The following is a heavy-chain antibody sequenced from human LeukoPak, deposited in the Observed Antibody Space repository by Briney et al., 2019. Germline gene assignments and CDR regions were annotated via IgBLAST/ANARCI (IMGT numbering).Heavy chain of an antibody. Sequence: SETLSLTCAFYGGSFSGYYWSWIRQPPGKGLEWIGEINHSGSTNYNPSLKSRVTISVDTSKNQFSLKLSSVTAADTAVYYCAREWLRSVDSWGQGTLVTVSS. V-gene: IGHV4-34*01. CDR3: AREWLRSVDS. CDR1: GGSFSGYY. CDR2: INHSGST. J-gene: IGHJ4*02. D-gene: IGHD5-12*01.